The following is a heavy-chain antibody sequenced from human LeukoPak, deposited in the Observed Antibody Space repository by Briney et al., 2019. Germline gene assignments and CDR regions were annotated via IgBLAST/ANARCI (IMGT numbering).Heavy chain of an antibody. CDR3: ARGRRYSSGWYWFDP. Sequence: PSETLSLTCAVYGGSFSGCYWSWIRQPPGKGLEWIGEINHSGSTNYNPSLKSRVTISVDTSKNQFSLKLSSVTAADTAVYYCARGRRYSSGWYWFDPWGQGTLVTVSS. D-gene: IGHD6-19*01. J-gene: IGHJ5*02. CDR1: GGSFSGCY. V-gene: IGHV4-34*01. CDR2: INHSGST.